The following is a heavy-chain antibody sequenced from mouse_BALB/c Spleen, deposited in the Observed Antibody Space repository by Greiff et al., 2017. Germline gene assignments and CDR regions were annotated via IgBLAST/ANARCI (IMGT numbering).Heavy chain of an antibody. CDR1: GFTFSSYT. CDR2: ISNGGGST. CDR3: ARHVGIYYAMDY. J-gene: IGHJ4*01. Sequence: EVMLVESGGGLVQPGGSLKLSCAASGFTFSSYTMSWVRQTPEKRLEWVAYISNGGGSTYYPDTVKGRFTISRDNAKNTLYLQMSSLKSEDTAMYYCARHVGIYYAMDYWGQGTSVTVSS. V-gene: IGHV5-12-2*01.